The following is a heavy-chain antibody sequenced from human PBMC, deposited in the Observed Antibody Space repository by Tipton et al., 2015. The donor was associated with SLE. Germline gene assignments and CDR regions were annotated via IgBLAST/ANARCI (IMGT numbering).Heavy chain of an antibody. D-gene: IGHD6-25*01. V-gene: IGHV4-61*01. J-gene: IGHJ3*02. CDR3: ARVLPLATAGALNAFDI. Sequence: LRLSCTVSGGSISSGSYYWGWIRQPPGKGLEWIGHIYYSGSTNYNPSLKSRVTISVDTSKNQFSLRVTSVNAADTAVYYCARVLPLATAGALNAFDIWGQGTMVTVSS. CDR1: GGSISSGSYY. CDR2: IYYSGST.